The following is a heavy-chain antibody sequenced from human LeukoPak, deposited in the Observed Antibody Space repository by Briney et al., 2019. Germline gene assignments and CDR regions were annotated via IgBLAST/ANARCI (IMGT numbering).Heavy chain of an antibody. CDR3: ARRGDIVGDEDAFDI. CDR1: GGSVSSGSNY. Sequence: SETLSLTCTVSGGSVSSGSNYWSWIRQPPGKGLEWIGYIYYSGSTNYNPSLKSRVTISVDTSKNQFSLKLSSVTAADTAVYYCARRGDIVGDEDAFDIWGQGTMVTVSS. J-gene: IGHJ3*02. V-gene: IGHV4-61*01. CDR2: IYYSGST. D-gene: IGHD2-15*01.